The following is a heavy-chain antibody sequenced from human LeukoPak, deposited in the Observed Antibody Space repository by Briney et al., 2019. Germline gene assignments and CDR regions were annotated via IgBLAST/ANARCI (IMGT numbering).Heavy chain of an antibody. CDR3: ARWAYCSGGSCSNNDAFDI. D-gene: IGHD2-15*01. Sequence: GESLKISCKGSGYSFTSYWIGRVRQMPGKGLEWMGIIYPGDSDTRYSPSFQGQVTISADKSISTAYLQWSSLKASDTAMYYCARWAYCSGGSCSNNDAFDIWGQGTMVTVSS. V-gene: IGHV5-51*01. J-gene: IGHJ3*02. CDR1: GYSFTSYW. CDR2: IYPGDSDT.